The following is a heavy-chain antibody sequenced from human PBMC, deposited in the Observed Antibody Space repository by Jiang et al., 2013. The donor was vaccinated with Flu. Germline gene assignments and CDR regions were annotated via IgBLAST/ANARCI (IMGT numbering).Heavy chain of an antibody. CDR1: GGTSAAML. J-gene: IGHJ4*02. CDR3: ARGLITMVRGAMGYYFDY. Sequence: KVSCKASGGTSAAMLSAGCDRPLDKGLSGWEDHPYLGTANYAQKFQGRVTITADKSTSTAYMELSSLRSEDTAVYYCARGLITMVRGAMGYYFDYWGQGTLVTVSS. V-gene: IGHV1-69*06. CDR2: HPYLGTA. D-gene: IGHD3-10*01.